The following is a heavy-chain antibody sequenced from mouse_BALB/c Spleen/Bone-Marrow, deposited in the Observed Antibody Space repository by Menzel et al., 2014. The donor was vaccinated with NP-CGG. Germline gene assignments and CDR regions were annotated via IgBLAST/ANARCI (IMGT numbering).Heavy chain of an antibody. D-gene: IGHD3-2*01. V-gene: IGHV1-54*01. Sequence: LMESGAELVRPGTSVKVSCKASGYAFTNYLIEWVKQRPVQGLEWIGVINPGSGGANYNAKFKGKATLTADKSSSTAYMQLSSLTSDDSAVYFCAREWTARAVHHWGQATTLPVSS. CDR1: GYAFTNYL. CDR2: INPGSGGA. CDR3: AREWTARAVHH. J-gene: IGHJ2*01.